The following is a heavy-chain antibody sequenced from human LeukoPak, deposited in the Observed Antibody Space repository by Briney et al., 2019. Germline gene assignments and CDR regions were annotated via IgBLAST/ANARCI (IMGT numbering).Heavy chain of an antibody. J-gene: IGHJ5*02. CDR2: IYYSGST. CDR1: GGSISRYY. D-gene: IGHD3-22*01. Sequence: PSRTLCLTCTVSGGSISRYYWSWSRHPPGEGRGWIGYIYYSGSTNYNPSLKSRVTISVDTRKNKFSLKLSSVTAPDTAVYYCARELIAVAGWSDPWGPGNLVTVSS. V-gene: IGHV4-59*01. CDR3: ARELIAVAGWSDP.